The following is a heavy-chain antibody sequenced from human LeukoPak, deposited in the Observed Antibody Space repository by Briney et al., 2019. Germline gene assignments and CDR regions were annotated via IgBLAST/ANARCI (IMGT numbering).Heavy chain of an antibody. D-gene: IGHD1-7*01. J-gene: IGHJ4*02. CDR3: ARVFGITGTFLVD. CDR1: GYTFTSYY. V-gene: IGHV1-46*01. Sequence: ASVKVSCKASGYTFTSYYMHWVRQAPGQGLEWMGIINPSGGSTSYAQKFQGRVTMTRDMSTSTVYMELSSLRSEDTAVYYCARVFGITGTFLVDWGQGTLVTVSS. CDR2: INPSGGST.